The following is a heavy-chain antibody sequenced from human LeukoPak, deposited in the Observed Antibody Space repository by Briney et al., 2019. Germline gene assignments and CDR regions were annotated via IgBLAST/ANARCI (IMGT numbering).Heavy chain of an antibody. CDR2: INHSGST. Sequence: TPSETLSLTCAVYGGSFSGYYWSWIRQPPGKGLEWIGEINHSGSTNYNPSLKSRVTISVDTSKNQFSLKLSSVTAADTAVYYCARGHLNVEDIVVVVAAGYFDYWGQGTLVTVSS. D-gene: IGHD2-15*01. J-gene: IGHJ4*02. V-gene: IGHV4-34*01. CDR1: GGSFSGYY. CDR3: ARGHLNVEDIVVVVAAGYFDY.